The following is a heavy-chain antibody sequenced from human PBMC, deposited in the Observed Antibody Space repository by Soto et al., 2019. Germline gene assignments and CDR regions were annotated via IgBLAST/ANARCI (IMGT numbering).Heavy chain of an antibody. V-gene: IGHV1-18*04. CDR3: ARSSGLRYGSGSYYSWFDP. CDR2: ISAYNGNT. CDR1: GYTFTSYG. Sequence: GASVKVSCKASGYTFTSYGISWVRQAPGQGLEWMGWISAYNGNTNYAQKLQGRVTMTTDTSTSTAYMELRSLRSDDTAVYYCARSSGLRYGSGSYYSWFDPWGQGTLVTVSS. J-gene: IGHJ5*02. D-gene: IGHD3-10*01.